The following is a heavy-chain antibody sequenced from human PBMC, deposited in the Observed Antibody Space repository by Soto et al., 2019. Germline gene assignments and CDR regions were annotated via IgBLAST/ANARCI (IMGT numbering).Heavy chain of an antibody. J-gene: IGHJ4*02. V-gene: IGHV1-2*02. CDR1: GYSFTGFY. Sequence: QVQLVQSGADVRKPGASVKVSCNSSGYSFTGFYIHWVRQAPGQGLEWMGWINPDSGMTKQAQRFQGRVTLTGDTSINTADMALSGLTSDDTAVYYCVRDSGRSLASVRFDYWGQGTLVIVSS. CDR3: VRDSGRSLASVRFDY. D-gene: IGHD6-19*01. CDR2: INPDSGMT.